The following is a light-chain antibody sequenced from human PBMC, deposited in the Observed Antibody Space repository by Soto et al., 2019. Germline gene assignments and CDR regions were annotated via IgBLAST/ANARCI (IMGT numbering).Light chain of an antibody. Sequence: DIQLTQSPSFLSASVGDIVTITCRASQGISSYLAWYQQKPGKAPKLLIYDASSLESGVPSRFSGSGSGTEFTLTISSLQPDDFATYYCQHYNSYSEAFGQGTKV. CDR3: QHYNSYSEA. CDR1: QGISSY. V-gene: IGKV1-9*01. CDR2: DAS. J-gene: IGKJ1*01.